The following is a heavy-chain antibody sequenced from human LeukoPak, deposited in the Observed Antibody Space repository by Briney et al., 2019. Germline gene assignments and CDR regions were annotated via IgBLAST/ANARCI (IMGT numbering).Heavy chain of an antibody. J-gene: IGHJ4*02. CDR3: TTGIRGD. D-gene: IGHD3-10*01. CDR1: GLTVTNAW. Sequence: GGSLRLSCSASGLTVTNAWMNWVRQAPGEGLDWVGRIASKTDGGATDYAAPVKGRFTIPRDDSKNTLNLQMNSLKTEDTAVYYCTTGIRGDWGQGTLVTVSS. CDR2: IASKTDGGAT. V-gene: IGHV3-15*07.